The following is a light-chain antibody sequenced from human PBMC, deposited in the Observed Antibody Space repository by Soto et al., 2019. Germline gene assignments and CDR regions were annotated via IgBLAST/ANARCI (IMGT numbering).Light chain of an antibody. CDR2: GAS. V-gene: IGKV3-15*01. J-gene: IGKJ1*01. Sequence: ELVMTQSPATLSVSPGERATLSCRASQSVSSNLAWYQQKHGQAPRLLIYGASTRATVIPARFSGSGSGTEYTLTISSLQSEDFAMDFCQQYNNWPQNRTFGQGTKVESK. CDR3: QQYNNWPQNRT. CDR1: QSVSSN.